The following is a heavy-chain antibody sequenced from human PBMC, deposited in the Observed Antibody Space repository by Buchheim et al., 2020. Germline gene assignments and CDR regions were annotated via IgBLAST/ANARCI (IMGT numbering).Heavy chain of an antibody. CDR2: INHSGST. Sequence: QVQLQQWGAGLLKPSETLSLTCAVYGGSFSGYYWSWIRQPPGKGLEWIGEINHSGSTNYNPSPKSRVTISVDTSKNQSSLMLSSVTAADTAVYYCARRYFDWYRKNWFDPWGQGTL. J-gene: IGHJ5*02. CDR1: GGSFSGYY. V-gene: IGHV4-34*01. D-gene: IGHD3-9*01. CDR3: ARRYFDWYRKNWFDP.